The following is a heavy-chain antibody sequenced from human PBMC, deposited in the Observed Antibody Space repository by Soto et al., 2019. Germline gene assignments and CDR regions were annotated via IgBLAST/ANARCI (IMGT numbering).Heavy chain of an antibody. Sequence: EVQLVESGGGLVNPGGSLSLSCAASGFTFSNAWMSWVRQAPGKGLEWVGRIKSKTDGGTTDYAAPVKGRFTISRDDSKNTLYLQMNSLKTEDTAVYYCTTDPDSTWYDYFMDVWGQGTTVTVSS. CDR2: IKSKTDGGTT. CDR3: TTDPDSTWYDYFMDV. D-gene: IGHD2-15*01. J-gene: IGHJ6*02. CDR1: GFTFSNAW. V-gene: IGHV3-15*01.